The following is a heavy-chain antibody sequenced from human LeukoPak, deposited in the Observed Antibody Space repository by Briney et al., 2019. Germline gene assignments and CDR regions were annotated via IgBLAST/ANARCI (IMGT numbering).Heavy chain of an antibody. V-gene: IGHV3-74*01. CDR2: INSDGSST. J-gene: IGHJ4*02. Sequence: GGSLRLSCSASGFTFTPYWMHWVRQAPGKGLVWVSRINSDGSSTSYADSVKGRFTISRDDAKNTLYLQMNSLRAEDTAVYYCARERAFYYFDYWGQGTLVTVSS. CDR3: ARERAFYYFDY. CDR1: GFTFTPYW.